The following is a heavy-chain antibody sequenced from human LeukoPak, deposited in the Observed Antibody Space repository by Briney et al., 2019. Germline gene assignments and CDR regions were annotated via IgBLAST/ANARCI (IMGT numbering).Heavy chain of an antibody. V-gene: IGHV3-23*01. CDR3: AKWKYSNSGIDDY. J-gene: IGHJ4*02. D-gene: IGHD6-6*01. Sequence: GGSLRLSCAASGFTFSSYGMHWVRQAPGKGLEWVAVISGSGGSTYYADSVKGRFTISRDNSKNTLYLQMNSLRAEDTAVYYCAKWKYSNSGIDDYWGQGTLVTVSS. CDR2: ISGSGGST. CDR1: GFTFSSYG.